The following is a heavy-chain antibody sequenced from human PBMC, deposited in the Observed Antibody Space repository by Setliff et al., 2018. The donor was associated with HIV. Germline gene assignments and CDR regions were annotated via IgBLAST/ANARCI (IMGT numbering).Heavy chain of an antibody. CDR2: LNPSGDST. J-gene: IGHJ4*02. Sequence: ASVKVSCKASGYTFTSYYVHWVRQAPGQGLEWMGILNPSGDSTAYAQRFQGRVTMSRDTSTSTVYMELSRLRSDDTAVYYCARGGYHGFGSYGDYWGQGTLVTVSS. CDR3: ARGGYHGFGSYGDY. CDR1: GYTFTSYY. V-gene: IGHV1-46*01. D-gene: IGHD3-10*01.